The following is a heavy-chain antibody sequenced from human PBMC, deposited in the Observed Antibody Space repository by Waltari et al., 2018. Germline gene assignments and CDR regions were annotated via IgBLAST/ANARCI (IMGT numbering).Heavy chain of an antibody. J-gene: IGHJ4*02. Sequence: EVQLVESGGGLVQHGRSLRLSCAVSGFTVDDCAMPWVRQDPGRGWELGSGISWNRRSIGYAAAVQGRFTIARDKAKNSLYLQMNSLRTGDTALYYCAKGDSGSYGLDSWGQGTLVTVSP. V-gene: IGHV3-9*01. D-gene: IGHD1-26*01. CDR3: AKGDSGSYGLDS. CDR2: ISWNRRSI. CDR1: GFTVDDCA.